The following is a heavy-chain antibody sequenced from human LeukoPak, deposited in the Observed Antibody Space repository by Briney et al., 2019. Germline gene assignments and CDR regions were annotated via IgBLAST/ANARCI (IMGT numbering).Heavy chain of an antibody. Sequence: GGSLRLSCAASGFTSSSYWMSWVSQAPGKGLEWVANIKQDGSEKYYVDSVKGRFTISRDNAKNSLYLQMNSLRAEDTAVYYCARDRGSSGWYEFDYWGQGTLVTVSS. CDR3: ARDRGSSGWYEFDY. CDR2: IKQDGSEK. J-gene: IGHJ4*02. V-gene: IGHV3-7*01. CDR1: GFTSSSYW. D-gene: IGHD6-19*01.